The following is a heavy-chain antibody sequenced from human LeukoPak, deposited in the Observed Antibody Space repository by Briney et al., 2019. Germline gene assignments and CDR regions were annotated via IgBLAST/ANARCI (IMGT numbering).Heavy chain of an antibody. CDR2: INPNSGGT. CDR3: ARPKSVGASVYFDY. CDR1: GWTFTGYY. V-gene: IGHV1-2*02. Sequence: ASVKVSCKASGWTFTGYYMHWVRQAPGQGLEWMGWINPNSGGTKFAQRFQGRVTMTRDTSISTAYMELSKLSSDDTAVYYCARPKSVGASVYFDYWGQGTLVTVSS. D-gene: IGHD1-26*01. J-gene: IGHJ4*02.